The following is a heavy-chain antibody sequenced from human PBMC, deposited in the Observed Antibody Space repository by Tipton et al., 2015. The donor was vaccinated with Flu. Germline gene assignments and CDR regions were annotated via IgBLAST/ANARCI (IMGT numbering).Heavy chain of an antibody. CDR3: ARGGYSYGYGKNYYYGMDV. CDR1: GGSISSGSYY. V-gene: IGHV4-61*02. Sequence: TLSLTCTVSGGSISSGSYYWSWIRQPAGKGLEWIGRIYTSGSTNYNPSLKSRVTISVDTSKNQFSLKLSSVTAADTAVYYCARGGYSYGYGKNYYYGMDVWGQGTTVTVSS. D-gene: IGHD5-18*01. CDR2: IYTSGST. J-gene: IGHJ6*02.